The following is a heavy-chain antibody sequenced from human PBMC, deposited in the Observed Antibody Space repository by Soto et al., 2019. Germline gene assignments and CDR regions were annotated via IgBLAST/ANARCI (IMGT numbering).Heavy chain of an antibody. CDR3: TTAHPRGPDY. V-gene: IGHV3-15*01. D-gene: IGHD5-12*01. CDR1: GLSFSNAW. CDR2: IRSKTDGGTI. J-gene: IGHJ4*02. Sequence: GGSLRLSCAASGLSFSNAWMNWVRQAPGKGLEWVGQIRSKTDGGTIFYPAPVKDRFIISRDDSRNTLYLQMNSLKTEDTAVYYCTTAHPRGPDYWGQGTLVTVSS.